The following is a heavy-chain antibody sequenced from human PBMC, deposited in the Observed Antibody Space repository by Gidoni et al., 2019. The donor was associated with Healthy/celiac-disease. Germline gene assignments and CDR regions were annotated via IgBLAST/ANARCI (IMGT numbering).Heavy chain of an antibody. CDR1: GFTFSSYA. D-gene: IGHD6-19*01. Sequence: QVQLVESGGGVVQPGRSLSLSCAASGFTFSSYAMHWVRQAPGKGLEWVAVISYDGSNKYYADSLKGRFTISRDNSKNTLYLQMNSLRAEDTAVYYCARALGSGWDCQHWGQGTLVTVSS. J-gene: IGHJ1*01. CDR2: ISYDGSNK. V-gene: IGHV3-30-3*01. CDR3: ARALGSGWDCQH.